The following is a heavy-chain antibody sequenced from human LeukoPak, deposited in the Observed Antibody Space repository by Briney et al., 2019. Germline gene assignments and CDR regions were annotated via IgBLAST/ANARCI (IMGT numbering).Heavy chain of an antibody. Sequence: SETLSLTCTVSGGSISSGSYYWGWIRQPPGKGLEWIGTIYYSGTTYYNPSLKSRVHISPDTSKNHFSLKLSSVTAADTAVYYCARARRDVAEAMDWGQGTLVTVSS. D-gene: IGHD1-14*01. CDR2: IYYSGTT. CDR1: GGSISSGSYY. V-gene: IGHV4-39*02. J-gene: IGHJ4*02. CDR3: ARARRDVAEAMD.